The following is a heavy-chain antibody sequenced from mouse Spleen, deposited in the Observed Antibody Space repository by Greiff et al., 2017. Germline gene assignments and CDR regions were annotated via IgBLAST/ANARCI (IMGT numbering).Heavy chain of an antibody. CDR3: ARNENYYGSSYWYFDV. CDR1: GFSLTNYA. J-gene: IGHJ1*01. CDR2: IWSDGST. V-gene: IGHV2-4-1*01. D-gene: IGHD1-1*01. Sequence: VMLVESGPGLVAPSQSLSITCTVSGFSLTNYAVHWVRQSPGKGLEWLGVIWSDGSTDYNAAFISRLSISKDNSKSQVFFKMNSLQADDTAIYYCARNENYYGSSYWYFDVWGAGTTVTVSS.